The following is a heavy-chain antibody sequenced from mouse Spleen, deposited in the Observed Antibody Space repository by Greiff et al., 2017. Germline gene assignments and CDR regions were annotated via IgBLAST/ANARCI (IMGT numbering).Heavy chain of an antibody. Sequence: EVKVVESGGGLVKPGGSLKLSCAASGFTFSDYGMAWVRQAPGKGPEWVAFISNLAYSIYYADTVTGRFTISRENAKNTLYLEMSSLRSEDTAMYYCASLLAWFAYWGQGTLVTVSA. J-gene: IGHJ3*01. CDR2: ISNLAYSI. V-gene: IGHV5-15*01. D-gene: IGHD2-1*01. CDR3: ASLLAWFAY. CDR1: GFTFSDYG.